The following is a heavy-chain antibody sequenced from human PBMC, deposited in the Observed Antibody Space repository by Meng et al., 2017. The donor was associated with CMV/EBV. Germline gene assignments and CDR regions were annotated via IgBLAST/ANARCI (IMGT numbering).Heavy chain of an antibody. CDR2: IIPILGIA. J-gene: IGHJ5*02. Sequence: SVKVSCKASGGTFSSYAISWVRQAPGQGLEWMGWIIPILGIANYAQKFQGRVTITADKSTSTAYMELSSLRSEDTAVYYCAREGSGGYYDTWGCEGFDPWGQGTLVTVSS. D-gene: IGHD3-22*01. CDR1: GGTFSSYA. CDR3: AREGSGGYYDTWGCEGFDP. V-gene: IGHV1-69*10.